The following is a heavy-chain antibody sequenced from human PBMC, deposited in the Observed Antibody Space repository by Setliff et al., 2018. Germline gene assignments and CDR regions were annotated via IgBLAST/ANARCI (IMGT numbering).Heavy chain of an antibody. D-gene: IGHD3-9*01. CDR3: VTSTIIIYYFVF. V-gene: IGHV3-23*01. J-gene: IGHJ4*02. Sequence: GGSLRLSCAASGFTFKTYAMSWVRQAPGKGLEWVSSITGSGGDRDYADSVKGRFTISRDNSKNTLYLQMNSLRAEDTAVYYCVTSTIIIYYFVFWGQGTPVTVSS. CDR2: ITGSGGDR. CDR1: GFTFKTYA.